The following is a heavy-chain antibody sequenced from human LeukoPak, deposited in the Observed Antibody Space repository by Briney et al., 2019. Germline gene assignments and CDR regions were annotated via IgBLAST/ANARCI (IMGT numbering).Heavy chain of an antibody. Sequence: GGSLRLSCAASGFTFSSYAMHWVRQAPGKGLEWVAVISYDGSNEYYADSVKGRFTISRDNSKNTLYLQMNSLRAEDTAVYYCARSRYCTNGVCQYTYGYWGQGTLVTVSS. CDR2: ISYDGSNE. CDR1: GFTFSSYA. CDR3: ARSRYCTNGVCQYTYGY. D-gene: IGHD2-8*01. J-gene: IGHJ4*02. V-gene: IGHV3-30-3*01.